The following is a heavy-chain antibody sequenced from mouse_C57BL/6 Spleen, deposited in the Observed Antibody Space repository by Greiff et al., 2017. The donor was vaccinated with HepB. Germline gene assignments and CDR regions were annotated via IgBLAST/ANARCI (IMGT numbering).Heavy chain of an antibody. D-gene: IGHD2-3*01. J-gene: IGHJ1*03. CDR3: ARRWLLGYFDV. CDR1: GYTFTSYW. V-gene: IGHV1-50*01. CDR2: IDPSDSYT. Sequence: QVQLQQSGAELVKPGASVKLSCKASGYTFTSYWMQWVKQRPGQGLEWIGEIDPSDSYTNYNQKFKGKATLTVDTSSSTAYMQLSSLTSEDSAVYYCARRWLLGYFDVWGTGTTVTVSS.